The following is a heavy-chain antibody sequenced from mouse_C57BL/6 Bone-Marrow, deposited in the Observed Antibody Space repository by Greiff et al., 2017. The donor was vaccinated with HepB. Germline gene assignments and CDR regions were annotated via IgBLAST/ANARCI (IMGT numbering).Heavy chain of an antibody. V-gene: IGHV5-4*01. CDR3: ARDPLRYYFDY. CDR2: ISDGGSYT. Sequence: DVMLVESGGGLVKPGGSLKLSCAASGFTFSSYAMSWVRQTPEKRLEWVATISDGGSYTYYPDNVKGRCTISRDNAKNNLYLQMSHLKSDDTAMYYCARDPLRYYFDYWGQGTTLTVSS. J-gene: IGHJ2*01. D-gene: IGHD1-1*01. CDR1: GFTFSSYA.